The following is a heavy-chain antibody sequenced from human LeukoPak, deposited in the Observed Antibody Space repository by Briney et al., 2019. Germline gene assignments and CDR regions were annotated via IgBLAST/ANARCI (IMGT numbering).Heavy chain of an antibody. CDR1: GFTFSYW. Sequence: GGSLRLSCAASGFTFSYWMTWVRQAPGKGLEWVVNMKEYGSARYYVYSVKGRFTVSRDKAKDSLFLQMDRLQVDDTAVYYCARGRKEGSLDSWRQGSLVIVSS. J-gene: IGHJ4*02. CDR3: ARGRKEGSLDS. V-gene: IGHV3-7*01. CDR2: MKEYGSAR.